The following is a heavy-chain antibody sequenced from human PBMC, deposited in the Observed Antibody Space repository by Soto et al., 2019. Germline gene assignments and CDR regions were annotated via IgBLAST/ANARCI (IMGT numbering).Heavy chain of an antibody. D-gene: IGHD5-12*01. CDR1: GGSISSSSYY. CDR2: IYYSGST. J-gene: IGHJ6*03. V-gene: IGHV4-39*01. CDR3: ASGYDSESYYMDV. Sequence: SETLSLTCTVSGGSISSSSYYWGWIRQPPGKGLEWIGSIYYSGSTYYNPSLKSRVTISVDTSKNQFSLKLSSVTAADTAVYYCASGYDSESYYMDVWGKENTVTVSS.